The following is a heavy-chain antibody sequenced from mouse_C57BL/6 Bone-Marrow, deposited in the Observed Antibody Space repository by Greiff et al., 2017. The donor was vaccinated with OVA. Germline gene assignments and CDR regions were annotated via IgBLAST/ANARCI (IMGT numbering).Heavy chain of an antibody. V-gene: IGHV1-19*01. CDR3: ARDSITTVVATDC. J-gene: IGHJ2*01. CDR1: GYTFTDYY. CDR2: INPYNGGT. D-gene: IGHD1-1*01. Sequence: VQLQQPGPVLVKPGASVKMSCKASGYTFTDYYMNWVKQSHGKSLEWIGVINPYNGGTSYNQKFKGKATLTVDKSSSTAYMELNSLTSEDSAVYYCARDSITTVVATDCWGQGTTLTVSS.